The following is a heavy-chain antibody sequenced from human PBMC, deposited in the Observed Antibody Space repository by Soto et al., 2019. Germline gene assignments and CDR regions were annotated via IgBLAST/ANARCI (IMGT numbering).Heavy chain of an antibody. J-gene: IGHJ4*02. CDR2: ISYDGTNK. D-gene: IGHD7-27*01. Sequence: GGSLRLSCAASGFSFSISPMHWVRQAPGKGPEWVALISYDGTNKFYADSVKGRFTISRDNSKSTLYLQVDSLRPEGAAVYYCARDPKTSGGQHWAFNYFDSWGQGTLVTVSS. CDR1: GFSFSISP. V-gene: IGHV3-30-3*01. CDR3: ARDPKTSGGQHWAFNYFDS.